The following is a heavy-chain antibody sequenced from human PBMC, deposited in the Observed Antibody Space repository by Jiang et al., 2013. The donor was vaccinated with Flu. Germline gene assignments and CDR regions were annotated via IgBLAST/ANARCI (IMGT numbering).Heavy chain of an antibody. CDR3: VKGQQLYLFDY. Sequence: LLEVWGGIVQPGRSLRLSCVASGFTFDDYAMHWVRQAPGKGLEWVAGISLNSVGIDYADSVKGRFTISRDNAKNSLYLQMNSLRADDTALYYCVKGQQLYLFDYWGQGTLVTVSS. D-gene: IGHD5-24*01. V-gene: IGHV3-9*01. CDR1: GFTFDDYA. J-gene: IGHJ4*02. CDR2: ISLNSVGI.